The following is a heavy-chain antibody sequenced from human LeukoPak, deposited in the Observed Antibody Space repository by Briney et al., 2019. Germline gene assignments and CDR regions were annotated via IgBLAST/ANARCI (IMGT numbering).Heavy chain of an antibody. J-gene: IGHJ4*02. V-gene: IGHV1-24*01. CDR2: FDPEHGET. Sequence: ASVKVSCKVSGYTLTELSMHWVRQAPGKGLEWMGGFDPEHGETVYAQKFQGRLTMTKDTSTQTAYMELSRQRSEDTAVYYCATDPVGYCNANGCYSVDYWGQGTLVTVSS. D-gene: IGHD2-15*01. CDR3: ATDPVGYCNANGCYSVDY. CDR1: GYTLTELS.